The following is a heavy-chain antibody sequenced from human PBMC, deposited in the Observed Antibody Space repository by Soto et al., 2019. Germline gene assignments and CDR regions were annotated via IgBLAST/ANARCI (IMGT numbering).Heavy chain of an antibody. D-gene: IGHD2-2*01. J-gene: IGHJ5*02. Sequence: SETLSLTCTVSGGSISSSSYYWGWIRQPPGKGLEWIGSIYYSGSTYYNPSLKSRVTISVDTSKNQFSLKLSSVTAADTAVYYCARHLLGDIVVVPQFWFDPWGQGTLVTVSS. CDR3: ARHLLGDIVVVPQFWFDP. CDR1: GGSISSSSYY. CDR2: IYYSGST. V-gene: IGHV4-39*01.